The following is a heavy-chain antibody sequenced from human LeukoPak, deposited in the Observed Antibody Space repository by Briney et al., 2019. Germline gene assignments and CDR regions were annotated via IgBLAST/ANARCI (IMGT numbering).Heavy chain of an antibody. J-gene: IGHJ3*02. CDR1: GFTFTRCA. V-gene: IGHV3-30*03. CDR3: ARDLYDSSGTVI. CDR2: ISSDGSSK. D-gene: IGHD3-22*01. Sequence: GGSLRLSCAASGFTFTRCAMYWVRQAPGKGLEWVADISSDGSSKHYADSARGRFTISRDNSKNTLYLQMNSLRAEDTAVYYCARDLYDSSGTVIWGQGTMVTISS.